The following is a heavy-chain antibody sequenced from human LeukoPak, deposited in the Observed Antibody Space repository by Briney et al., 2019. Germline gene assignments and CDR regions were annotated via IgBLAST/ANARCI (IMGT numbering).Heavy chain of an antibody. CDR1: GGTFSSYA. V-gene: IGHV1-69*01. D-gene: IGHD3-3*01. CDR3: AITIFGVVIITIDAFDI. J-gene: IGHJ3*02. CDR2: IIPIFGAA. Sequence: GASVKVSCKASGGTFSSYAISWVRQAPGQGLEWMGGIIPIFGAANYAQKLQGRVTITADESTSTAYMELSSLRSEDTAVYYCAITIFGVVIITIDAFDIWGQGTMVTVSS.